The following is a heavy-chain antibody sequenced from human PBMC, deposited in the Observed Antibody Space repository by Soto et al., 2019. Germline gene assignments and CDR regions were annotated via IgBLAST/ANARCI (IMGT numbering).Heavy chain of an antibody. Sequence: GGSLRLSCAASGFSFSDYAMSWVRRAPGKGLEWVSVISNGGGSTSYADSVKGRFTISRDNSKNTLYLQMNSLRGADTAVYYCAKDFLYGSCSSYHLFDYWGQGTLVTVSS. V-gene: IGHV3-23*01. D-gene: IGHD3-10*01. CDR1: GFSFSDYA. CDR2: ISNGGGST. J-gene: IGHJ4*02. CDR3: AKDFLYGSCSSYHLFDY.